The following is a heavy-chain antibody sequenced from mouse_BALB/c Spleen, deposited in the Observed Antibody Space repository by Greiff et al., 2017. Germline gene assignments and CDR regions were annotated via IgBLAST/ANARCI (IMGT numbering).Heavy chain of an antibody. D-gene: IGHD2-3*01. J-gene: IGHJ2*01. CDR3: ARGVPWLLPVDD. V-gene: IGHV1S81*02. Sequence: QVQLQQPGAELVKPGASVKLSCKASGYTFTSYWMHWVKQRPGQGLEWIGEINPSNGRTNYNEKFKSKATLTVDKSSSTAYMQLSSLTSEDSAVYYCARGVPWLLPVDDWGEGTTLTVSS. CDR2: INPSNGRT. CDR1: GYTFTSYW.